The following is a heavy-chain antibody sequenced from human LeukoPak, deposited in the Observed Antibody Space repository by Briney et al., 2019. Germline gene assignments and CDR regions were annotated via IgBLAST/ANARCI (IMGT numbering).Heavy chain of an antibody. J-gene: IGHJ4*02. D-gene: IGHD2-15*01. CDR2: AKSKIDGGTT. Sequence: KPGGSLRLSCAASGLTFSNAWMTWVRQAPGKGLEWVGLAKSKIDGGTTDYAAPVKGRFTISRDDSKSTVYLQMNSLKTEDTAVYYCATLAYCSGGDCFGFDHWGQGALVTVSS. CDR1: GLTFSNAW. V-gene: IGHV3-15*01. CDR3: ATLAYCSGGDCFGFDH.